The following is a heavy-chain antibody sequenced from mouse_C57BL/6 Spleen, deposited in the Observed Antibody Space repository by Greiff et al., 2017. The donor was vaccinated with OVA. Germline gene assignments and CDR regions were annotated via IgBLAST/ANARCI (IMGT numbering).Heavy chain of an antibody. V-gene: IGHV2-2*01. Sequence: QVQLQQSGPGLVQPSQSLSITCTVSGFSLTSYGVHWVRQSPGKGLEWLGVIWSGGSTDYNAAFISRLSISKDNSKSQVFFKMNSLQADDTAIYYCARTGSSYPFPGFAYWGQGTLVTVSA. CDR1: GFSLTSYG. CDR3: ARTGSSYPFPGFAY. D-gene: IGHD1-1*01. J-gene: IGHJ3*01. CDR2: IWSGGST.